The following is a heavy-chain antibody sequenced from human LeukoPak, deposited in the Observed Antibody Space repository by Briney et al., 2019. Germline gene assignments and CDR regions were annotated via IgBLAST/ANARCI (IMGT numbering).Heavy chain of an antibody. J-gene: IGHJ1*01. CDR3: ARAIRSGTFYLAF. CDR1: GFIFSSYA. Sequence: GGSLRLSCAAPGFIFSSYAMNWARQAPGKGLEWVSAISRSGGSTYYADSVKGRFTISRDNAKNSLYLQMNSLRDEDTAVYYCARAIRSGTFYLAFWGQGTLVTVSS. D-gene: IGHD3-10*01. CDR2: ISRSGGST. V-gene: IGHV3-23*01.